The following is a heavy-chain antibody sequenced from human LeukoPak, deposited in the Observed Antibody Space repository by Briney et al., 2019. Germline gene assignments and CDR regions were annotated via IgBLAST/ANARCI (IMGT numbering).Heavy chain of an antibody. CDR3: ARSGWGSSWYYFDS. J-gene: IGHJ4*02. Sequence: SETLSLTCTVSGGSISSYYWSWIRQPPGKGLEWIGYIYYSGSTNYNPSLKSRVTISVDTSKNQFSLKLSSVTAADTAVYFCARSGWGSSWYYFDSWGQGTLVTVSS. D-gene: IGHD6-13*01. V-gene: IGHV4-59*12. CDR1: GGSISSYY. CDR2: IYYSGST.